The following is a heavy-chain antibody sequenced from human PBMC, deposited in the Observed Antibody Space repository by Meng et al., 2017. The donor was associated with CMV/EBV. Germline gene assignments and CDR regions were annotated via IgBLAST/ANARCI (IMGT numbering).Heavy chain of an antibody. CDR3: ARVLKHTMIVVVPCACDI. CDR2: ISAYNGNT. Sequence: ASVKVPCKASGYTFTSYGISWVRQAPGQGLEWMGWISAYNGNTNYAQKLQGRVTMTTDTSTSTAYMELRSLRSDDTAVYYCARVLKHTMIVVVPCACDIWGQGTMVTVSS. CDR1: GYTFTSYG. J-gene: IGHJ3*02. D-gene: IGHD3-22*01. V-gene: IGHV1-18*01.